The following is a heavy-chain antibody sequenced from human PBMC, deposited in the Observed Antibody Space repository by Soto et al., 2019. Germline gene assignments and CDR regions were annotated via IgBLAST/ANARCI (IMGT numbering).Heavy chain of an antibody. CDR2: MKEDGSEG. CDR3: AIVSGIAADPRHDGFEV. V-gene: IGHV3-7*02. D-gene: IGHD6-13*01. CDR1: GVTLKNYL. J-gene: IGHJ3*01. Sequence: EVQLVESGGGLVQPGGSLRLSCATSGVTLKNYLMTWVRQAPGKGLEWVASMKEDGSEGSYVDSVKGRFTMSRENARNSVDLQMNTLRADDTAVYYCAIVSGIAADPRHDGFEVWGPGTRVTVSS.